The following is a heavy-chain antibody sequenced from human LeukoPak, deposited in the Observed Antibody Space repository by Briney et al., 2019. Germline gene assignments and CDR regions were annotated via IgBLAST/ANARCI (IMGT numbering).Heavy chain of an antibody. V-gene: IGHV3-23*01. CDR3: AKGNDYYDSSARWFDP. Sequence: GGSLRLSCAASGFTFSSYAMSWVRQAPGKGLEWVSAISGSGGSTYYADSVKRRFTISRDNSKNTLYLQMNSLRAEDTAVYYCAKGNDYYDSSARWFDPWGQGTLVTVSS. CDR1: GFTFSSYA. D-gene: IGHD3-22*01. J-gene: IGHJ5*02. CDR2: ISGSGGST.